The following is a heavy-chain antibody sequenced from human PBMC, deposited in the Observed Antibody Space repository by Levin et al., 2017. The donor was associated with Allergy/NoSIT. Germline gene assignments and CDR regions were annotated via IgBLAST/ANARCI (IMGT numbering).Heavy chain of an antibody. J-gene: IGHJ6*02. Sequence: ASVKVSCAASGFTFSSYWMSWVRQAPGKGLEWVANIKQDGSEKYYVDSVKGRFTISRDNAKNSLYLQMNSLRAEDTAVYYCARWDVVPAAMRYYYYYYGMDVWGQGTTVTVSS. CDR2: IKQDGSEK. CDR3: ARWDVVPAAMRYYYYYYGMDV. CDR1: GFTFSSYW. D-gene: IGHD2-2*01. V-gene: IGHV3-7*01.